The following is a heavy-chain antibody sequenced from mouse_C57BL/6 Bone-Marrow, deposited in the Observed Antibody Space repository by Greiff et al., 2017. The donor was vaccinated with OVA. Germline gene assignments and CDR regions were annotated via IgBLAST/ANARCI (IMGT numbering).Heavy chain of an antibody. CDR1: GYTFTSYW. CDR3: ARGGGNYGYAMDY. V-gene: IGHV1-55*01. D-gene: IGHD2-1*01. J-gene: IGHJ4*01. Sequence: VQLQQSGAELVKPGASVKMSCKASGYTFTSYWITWVKQRPGQGLEWIGDIYPGSGSTNYNEKFKSKATLTVDTSSSTAYMQLSSLTSEDSAVYYCARGGGNYGYAMDYWGQGTSVTVSS. CDR2: IYPGSGST.